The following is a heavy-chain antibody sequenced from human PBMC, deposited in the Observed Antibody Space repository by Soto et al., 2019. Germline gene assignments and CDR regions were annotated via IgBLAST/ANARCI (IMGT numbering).Heavy chain of an antibody. CDR2: IWYDGSNK. CDR1: GFTFSSYG. D-gene: IGHD2-2*02. Sequence: GGSLRLSCAASGFTFSSYGMHWVRQAPGKGLEWVAVIWYDGSNKYYADSVKGRFTISRDNSKNTLYLQMNSLRAEDTAVYYCARGPLGYCSSTSCYRGGTTYYYGMDLCGQGTTVTVSS. J-gene: IGHJ6*02. CDR3: ARGPLGYCSSTSCYRGGTTYYYGMDL. V-gene: IGHV3-33*01.